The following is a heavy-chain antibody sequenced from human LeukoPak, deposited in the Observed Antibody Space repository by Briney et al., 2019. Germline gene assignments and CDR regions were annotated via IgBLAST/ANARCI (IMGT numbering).Heavy chain of an antibody. D-gene: IGHD3-10*01. V-gene: IGHV1-46*01. CDR1: GYTFTSYN. CDR3: ARDLSLRGTMGFYYYGMDV. J-gene: IGHJ6*02. Sequence: ASVNVSCKTSGYTFTSYNIHWARQAPGQGLEWMGIINPTAGSTNYAQKFQGRVTRTRDTSTSTVYMELSSLRSEDTAVYYCARDLSLRGTMGFYYYGMDVWGQGTTVTVSS. CDR2: INPTAGST.